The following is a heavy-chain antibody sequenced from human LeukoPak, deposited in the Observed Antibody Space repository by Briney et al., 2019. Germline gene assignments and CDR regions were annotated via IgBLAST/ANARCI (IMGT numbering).Heavy chain of an antibody. J-gene: IGHJ4*02. Sequence: GGSLRLSCAASGFTFSSYSMNWVRQAPGKGLEWVSSISSSSSYIYYADSVKGRFTISRDNAKNSLYLQMNSLRAEDTAVYYCAFSRRACGGDCYPPFGYWGQGTLVTVSS. CDR3: AFSRRACGGDCYPPFGY. V-gene: IGHV3-21*01. CDR2: ISSSSSYI. D-gene: IGHD2-21*01. CDR1: GFTFSSYS.